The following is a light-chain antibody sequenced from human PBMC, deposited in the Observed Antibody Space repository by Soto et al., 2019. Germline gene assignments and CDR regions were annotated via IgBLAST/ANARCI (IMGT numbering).Light chain of an antibody. V-gene: IGLV1-47*01. CDR1: NPTSDNHY. CDR2: RNT. Sequence: QPVLTQPPSASGTPGQRVTISCSASNPTSDNHYVYWYQQVPGTPPKLLIYRNTQRPSGVPDRFSASRSGTSASLAISGLRSEDEADYYCAIWDDKLSGLFGGGTKLTVL. CDR3: AIWDDKLSGL. J-gene: IGLJ2*01.